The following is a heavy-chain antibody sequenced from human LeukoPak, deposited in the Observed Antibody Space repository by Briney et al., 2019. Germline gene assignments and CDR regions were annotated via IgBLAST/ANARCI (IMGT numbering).Heavy chain of an antibody. CDR2: MNPNSGNT. CDR3: ARDPWGCSGGSCYGIWFDP. D-gene: IGHD2-15*01. Sequence: ASVKVSCKASGYTFTSYDINWVRQATGQGLEWMGWMNPNSGNTGYAQKFQGRVTMTRNTSISTAYMELSSLRSEDTAVYYCARDPWGCSGGSCYGIWFDPWGQGTLVTVSS. J-gene: IGHJ5*02. CDR1: GYTFTSYD. V-gene: IGHV1-8*01.